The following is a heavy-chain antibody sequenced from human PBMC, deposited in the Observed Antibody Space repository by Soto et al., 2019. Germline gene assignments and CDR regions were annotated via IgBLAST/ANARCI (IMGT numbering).Heavy chain of an antibody. CDR3: ARSYDFWSGYAENFDY. CDR2: IYYSGST. D-gene: IGHD3-3*01. CDR1: GGPISSYY. J-gene: IGHJ4*02. Sequence: PSETLSLTCTVSGGPISSYYWSWIRQPPGKGLEWIGYIYYSGSTNYNPSLKSRVTISVDTSKNQFSLKLSSVTAADTAVYYCARSYDFWSGYAENFDYWGQGTLVTVSS. V-gene: IGHV4-59*01.